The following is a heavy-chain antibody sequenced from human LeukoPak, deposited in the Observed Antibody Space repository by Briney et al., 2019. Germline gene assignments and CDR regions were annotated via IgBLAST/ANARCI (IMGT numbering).Heavy chain of an antibody. J-gene: IGHJ6*02. Sequence: PSETLSLTCTGSGGSISSYYWSWIRQPPGKGLEWIGYIYYSGSTNYNPSLKSRVTISVDTSKNQFSLKLSSVTAADTAVYYCARVVVLGSLYYYYGMDVWGQGTTVTVSS. CDR2: IYYSGST. CDR1: GGSISSYY. CDR3: ARVVVLGSLYYYYGMDV. D-gene: IGHD3-22*01. V-gene: IGHV4-59*01.